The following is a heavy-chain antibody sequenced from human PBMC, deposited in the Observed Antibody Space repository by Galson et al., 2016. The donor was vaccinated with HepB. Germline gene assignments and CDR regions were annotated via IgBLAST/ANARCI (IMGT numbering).Heavy chain of an antibody. D-gene: IGHD3-22*01. CDR3: TTGDYDTSGYYEDY. V-gene: IGHV3-15*07. Sequence: SLRLSCAASGLTFSRAWVNWVRQAPGKGLEWVGRIKSNTDGGTADYGVPVKGRFTISRDDSKSTLYLQMNSLKTEDTAVYYCTTGDYDTSGYYEDYWGQGTLVTVSS. CDR2: IKSNTDGGTA. J-gene: IGHJ4*02. CDR1: GLTFSRAW.